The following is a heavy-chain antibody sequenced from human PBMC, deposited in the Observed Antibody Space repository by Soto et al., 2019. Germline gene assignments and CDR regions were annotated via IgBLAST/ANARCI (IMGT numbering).Heavy chain of an antibody. Sequence: PSETLSLTCTVSGGSVNSGTYYWSWIRQPPGKGLEWIGYISYSGSTNYNPSLKSRVTISVDTSKNQFSLEMTSVTAADRAVYYCARERPYYGFDYWGQGTLVTVSS. CDR3: ARERPYYGFDY. V-gene: IGHV4-61*01. D-gene: IGHD3-22*01. CDR2: ISYSGST. CDR1: GGSVNSGTYY. J-gene: IGHJ4*02.